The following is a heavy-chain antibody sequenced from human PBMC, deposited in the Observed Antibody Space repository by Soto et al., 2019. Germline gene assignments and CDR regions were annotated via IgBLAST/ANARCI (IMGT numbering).Heavy chain of an antibody. CDR3: ARAGYSTHYDILTGYFPRYFDY. V-gene: IGHV4-31*03. D-gene: IGHD3-9*01. CDR1: GGSISSGGYY. Sequence: SETLSLTCTVSGGSISSGGYYWSWIRQHPGKGLEWIGYIYYSGSTYYNPSLKSRVTISVDTSKNQFSLKLSSVTAADTAVYYCARAGYSTHYDILTGYFPRYFDYWGQGTLVTVSS. J-gene: IGHJ4*02. CDR2: IYYSGST.